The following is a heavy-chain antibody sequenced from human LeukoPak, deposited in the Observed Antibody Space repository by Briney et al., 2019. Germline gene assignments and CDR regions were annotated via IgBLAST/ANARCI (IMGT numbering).Heavy chain of an antibody. CDR3: AMRVQYYNWNYAAYFDY. D-gene: IGHD1-1*01. CDR1: GYTFTDFY. J-gene: IGHJ4*02. CDR2: INPNSGGT. V-gene: IGHV1-2*02. Sequence: ASVKVSCKASGYTFTDFYMLWVRQAPGQGLEWMGWINPNSGGTDYAQKFQGRVTITTDESTSTAYMELSSLRSEDTAVYYCAMRVQYYNWNYAAYFDYWGQGTLVTVSS.